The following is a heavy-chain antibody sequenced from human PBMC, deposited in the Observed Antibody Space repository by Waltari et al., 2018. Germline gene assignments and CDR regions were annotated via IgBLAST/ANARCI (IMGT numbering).Heavy chain of an antibody. D-gene: IGHD6-13*01. CDR3: AKRIAAANTFDY. J-gene: IGHJ4*02. V-gene: IGHV3-30*18. CDR1: GFTFSSYG. CDR2: ISYDGSNK. Sequence: QVQLVESGGGVVQPGRSLRLSCAASGFTFSSYGMPWVRQAPGKGLEWVAVISYDGSNKYYADSVKGRFTISRDNSKNTLYLQMNSLRAEDTAVYYCAKRIAAANTFDYWGQGTLVTVSS.